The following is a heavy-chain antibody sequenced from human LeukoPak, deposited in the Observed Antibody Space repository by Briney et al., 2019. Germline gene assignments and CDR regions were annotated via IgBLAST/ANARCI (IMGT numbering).Heavy chain of an antibody. D-gene: IGHD3-10*01. CDR1: GFTFSSYA. J-gene: IGHJ4*02. V-gene: IGHV3-23*01. CDR3: ARTQGVTMIRGLIITGYFDS. Sequence: GGSLRLSCAASGFTFSSYAMSWVRQAPGKGLEWVSAISGSGGSTYYADSVKGRFTISRDNSKNTLYLQMNSLRAEDTAVYYCARTQGVTMIRGLIITGYFDSWGQGTLGTVSS. CDR2: ISGSGGST.